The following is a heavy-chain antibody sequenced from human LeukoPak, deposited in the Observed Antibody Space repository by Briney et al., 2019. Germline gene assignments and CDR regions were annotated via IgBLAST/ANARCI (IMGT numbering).Heavy chain of an antibody. D-gene: IGHD3-22*01. CDR2: IYHSGST. J-gene: IGHJ4*02. CDR3: ARVAYYSDRSAFAFFDY. V-gene: IGHV4-4*02. Sequence: SGTLSLTCAVSGGSISSSDWWSWVRQPPGKGLEWIGEIYHSGSTNYNPSLKSRVTISVDKFKNQFSLKFSSVTAADTAVYYCARVAYYSDRSAFAFFDYWGRGTLVTVSS. CDR1: GGSISSSDW.